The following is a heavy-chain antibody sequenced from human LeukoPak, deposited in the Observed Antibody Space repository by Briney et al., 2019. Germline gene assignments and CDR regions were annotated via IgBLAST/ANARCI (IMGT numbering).Heavy chain of an antibody. J-gene: IGHJ4*02. CDR1: GFTFSNAW. D-gene: IGHD3-22*01. CDR3: TTDRYDSSGYCYFY. Sequence: GGSLRLSCAASGFTFSNAWMNWVRQAPGKGPEWVGRIESKTDGGTTDYAAPVKGRFTISRDDSKNTLYLQMNSLKTEDTAVYYCTTDRYDSSGYCYFYWGQGTLVTVSS. V-gene: IGHV3-15*07. CDR2: IESKTDGGTT.